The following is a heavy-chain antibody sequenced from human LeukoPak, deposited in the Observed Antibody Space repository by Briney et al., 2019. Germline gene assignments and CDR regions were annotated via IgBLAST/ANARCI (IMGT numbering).Heavy chain of an antibody. J-gene: IGHJ5*02. D-gene: IGHD6-6*01. CDR1: GYTFTSYG. CDR3: ASDRGEYSSSSSRFDP. Sequence: ASVKVSCKASGYTFTSYGISWVRQAPGQGLEWMGWISAYNGNTNYAQKLQGRVTMTTDTSTSTAYMELRSLRSDDTAVYYCASDRGEYSSSSSRFDPWGQGTLVTVSS. CDR2: ISAYNGNT. V-gene: IGHV1-18*01.